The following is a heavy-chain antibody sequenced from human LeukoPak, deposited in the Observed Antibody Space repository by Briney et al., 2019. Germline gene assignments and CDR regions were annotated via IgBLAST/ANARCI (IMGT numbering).Heavy chain of an antibody. V-gene: IGHV3-7*01. CDR1: GFTFSSYW. D-gene: IGHD6-13*01. CDR3: VVWSSSWYYFDY. CDR2: IKQDGSEK. J-gene: IGHJ4*02. Sequence: GGSLRLSCAASGFTFSSYWMSWVRQAPGKGLEWVANIKQDGSEKYYVDSVKGRFTISRDNAKNSLYLQMNSLRAEDTAVYYCVVWSSSWYYFDYWGQGTLVTVSS.